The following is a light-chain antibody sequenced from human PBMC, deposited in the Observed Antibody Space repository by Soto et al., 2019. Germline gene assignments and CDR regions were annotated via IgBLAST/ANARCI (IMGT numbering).Light chain of an antibody. V-gene: IGKV3-20*01. CDR2: RAS. CDR3: QQYDIPPPVT. Sequence: EIMLTQSPGTLSLSPGERATLSCRASQNVTSSYVAWYQQKLGQAPRLLIYRASSRARGIPERFSGSGSGTHFTLTISRLQPEDFAEYYCQQYDIPPPVTFGGGTKVEIK. CDR1: QNVTSSY. J-gene: IGKJ4*01.